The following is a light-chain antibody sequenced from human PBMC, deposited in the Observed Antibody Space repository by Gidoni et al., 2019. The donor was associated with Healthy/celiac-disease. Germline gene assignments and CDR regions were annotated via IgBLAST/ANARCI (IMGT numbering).Light chain of an antibody. V-gene: IGKV1-13*02. CDR3: QQFNSYPLT. CDR2: DAS. CDR1: HGISSA. J-gene: IGKJ4*01. Sequence: GDRVTITCRARHGISSALAWYQQKPGKAPKLLIYDASSLESRVPSRFSGSGSGTDFTLTISSLQPEDFATYYCQQFNSYPLTFGGGTKVEIK.